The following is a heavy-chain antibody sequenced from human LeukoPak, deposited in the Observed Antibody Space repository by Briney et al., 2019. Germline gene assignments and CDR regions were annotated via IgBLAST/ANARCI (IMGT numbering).Heavy chain of an antibody. CDR1: GFTFSTYG. V-gene: IGHV3-23*01. Sequence: GGTLRLSCVASGFTFSTYGMSWVRQAPGKGLEWVSAISGSGGSTYYADSVKGRFTISRDNSKNTLYLQMNSLRAEDTAVYYCARGGYSYGPMANWGQGTLVTVSP. J-gene: IGHJ4*02. D-gene: IGHD5-18*01. CDR3: ARGGYSYGPMAN. CDR2: ISGSGGST.